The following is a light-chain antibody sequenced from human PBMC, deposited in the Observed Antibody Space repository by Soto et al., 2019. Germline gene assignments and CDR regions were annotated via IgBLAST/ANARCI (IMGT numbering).Light chain of an antibody. CDR3: SSYTSGNTLV. CDR2: DVS. J-gene: IGLJ2*01. Sequence: QSALTQPASVSGSPGQSITISCTGTSSDVGGYNYVSWYQHHPGKAPKLMIYDVSYRPSGVSNRFSGSKSGNTASLTISGLQAEYEADYYCSSYTSGNTLVFGGGTKVTVL. CDR1: SSDVGGYNY. V-gene: IGLV2-14*03.